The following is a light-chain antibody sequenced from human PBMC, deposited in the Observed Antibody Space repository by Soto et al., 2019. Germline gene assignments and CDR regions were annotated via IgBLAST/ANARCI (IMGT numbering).Light chain of an antibody. Sequence: DIQMTQSPSSLSASVGDRVTITCRASQSISSYLNWYQQKPGKAPKLLIYAASSLQSGVPSRFSGSGYGTDFTLTISSLQTEEFATYYCQQSYRTPVFGQGTKLEIK. CDR2: AAS. CDR3: QQSYRTPV. J-gene: IGKJ2*01. CDR1: QSISSY. V-gene: IGKV1-39*01.